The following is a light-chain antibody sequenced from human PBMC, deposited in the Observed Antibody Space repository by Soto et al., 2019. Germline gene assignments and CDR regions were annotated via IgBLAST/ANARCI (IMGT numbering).Light chain of an antibody. CDR2: KAS. J-gene: IGKJ1*01. Sequence: DIQVTQSPSTLSASVGDRVTITCRASQSISTSLAWYQQKPGKAPKLLIYKASSLESGVPSRFSGSGSGTEFTLTISSLQPDDFATYYCQQYNTYSRTFGQGTKVDIK. CDR3: QQYNTYSRT. V-gene: IGKV1-5*03. CDR1: QSISTS.